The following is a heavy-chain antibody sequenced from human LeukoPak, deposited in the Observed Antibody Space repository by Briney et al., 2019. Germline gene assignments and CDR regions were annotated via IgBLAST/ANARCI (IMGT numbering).Heavy chain of an antibody. CDR1: GFTFSSYS. CDR3: ARAGYSYGYSYYYYGMDV. CDR2: ISSSSSYI. D-gene: IGHD5-18*01. Sequence: PGGSLRLSCAASGFTFSSYSMNWVRQAPGKGLEWVSSISSSSSYIYYADSVKGRFTISRDNAKNSLYLQMNSLRAEDTAVYYCARAGYSYGYSYYYYGMDVWGQGTTVTVSS. V-gene: IGHV3-21*01. J-gene: IGHJ6*02.